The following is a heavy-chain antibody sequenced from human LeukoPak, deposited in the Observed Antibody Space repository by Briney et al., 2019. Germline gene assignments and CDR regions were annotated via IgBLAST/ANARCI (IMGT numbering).Heavy chain of an antibody. Sequence: ASVKVSCKASGYTFTSYDINWVRQATGQGLEWMGWMNPNSGNTGYAQKFQGRVTMTRNTSISTAYMELSSLRSEDTAVYYCARAGEQLVLSYYNYYMDVWGKGTTVTVSS. CDR2: MNPNSGNT. J-gene: IGHJ6*03. D-gene: IGHD6-13*01. CDR1: GYTFTSYD. V-gene: IGHV1-8*01. CDR3: ARAGEQLVLSYYNYYMDV.